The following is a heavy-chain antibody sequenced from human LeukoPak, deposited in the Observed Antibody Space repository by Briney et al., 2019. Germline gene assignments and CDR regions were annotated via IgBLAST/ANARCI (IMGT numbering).Heavy chain of an antibody. CDR1: GGSISSYY. J-gene: IGHJ5*02. Sequence: PSETLSLTCTVSGGSISSYYWSWIRQHPGKGLEWIGYIYYSGSTYYNPSLKSRVTISVDRSKNQFSLKLSSVTAADTAVYYCARDRSSWYGYWFDPWGQGTLVTVSS. CDR2: IYYSGST. CDR3: ARDRSSWYGYWFDP. V-gene: IGHV4-59*12. D-gene: IGHD6-13*01.